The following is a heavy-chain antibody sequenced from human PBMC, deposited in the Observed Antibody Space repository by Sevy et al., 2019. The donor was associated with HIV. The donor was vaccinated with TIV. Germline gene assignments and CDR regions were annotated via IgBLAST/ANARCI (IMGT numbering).Heavy chain of an antibody. D-gene: IGHD6-13*01. Sequence: GGCLRLSCAASGFTFSSYGMHWVRQAPGKGLEWVAVISYDGSNKYYADSVKGRFTISRDNSKNTLYLQMNSLRAEDTAVYYCAKGSGSSSWYVSVDYWGQGTLVTVSS. CDR2: ISYDGSNK. J-gene: IGHJ4*02. CDR3: AKGSGSSSWYVSVDY. V-gene: IGHV3-30*18. CDR1: GFTFSSYG.